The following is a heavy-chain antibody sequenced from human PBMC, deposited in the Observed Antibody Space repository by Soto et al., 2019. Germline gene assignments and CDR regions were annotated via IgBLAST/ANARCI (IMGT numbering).Heavy chain of an antibody. D-gene: IGHD2-15*01. CDR1: GFTFSSYG. CDR3: ARHPRYCSGGSCKTRGYFDY. J-gene: IGHJ4*02. CDR2: IWYDGSNK. Sequence: QVQLVESGGGVVQPGRSLRLSCAASGFTFSSYGMHWVRQAPGKGLEWVAVIWYDGSNKYYADSVKGRFTISRDNSKNTLYLQMNSLRAEDTAVYYCARHPRYCSGGSCKTRGYFDYWGQGTLVTVSS. V-gene: IGHV3-33*01.